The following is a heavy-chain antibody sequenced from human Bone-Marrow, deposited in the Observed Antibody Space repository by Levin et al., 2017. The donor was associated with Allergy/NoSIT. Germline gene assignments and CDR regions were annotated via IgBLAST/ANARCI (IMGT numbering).Heavy chain of an antibody. D-gene: IGHD3/OR15-3a*01. J-gene: IGHJ3*02. CDR2: INHSGST. Sequence: PSETLSLTCAVYGGSFSGYYWSWIRQPPGKGLEWIGEINHSGSTNYNPSLKSRVTISVDTSKNQFSLKLSSVTAADTAVYYCATGGTSTPERTGVSDGSGTKHRCAFDIWGQGTMVTVSS. V-gene: IGHV4-34*01. CDR3: ATGGTSTPERTGVSDGSGTKHRCAFDI. CDR1: GGSFSGYY.